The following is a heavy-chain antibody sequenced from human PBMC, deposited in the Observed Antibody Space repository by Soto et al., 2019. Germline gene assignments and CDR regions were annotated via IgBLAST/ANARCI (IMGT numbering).Heavy chain of an antibody. D-gene: IGHD2-15*01. CDR2: TRNKANSYTT. V-gene: IGHV3-72*01. J-gene: IGHJ6*02. Sequence: EVQLVESGGGLVQPGGSLRLSCAASGFTFSDHYMDWVRQAPGKGLEWVGRTRNKANSYTTEYAASVKGRFTISRDDTKNSLYLHIESMKTEDTAVYYCARGGYCSGVSCHGDYYGMEVWGHGTTVTVFS. CDR3: ARGGYCSGVSCHGDYYGMEV. CDR1: GFTFSDHY.